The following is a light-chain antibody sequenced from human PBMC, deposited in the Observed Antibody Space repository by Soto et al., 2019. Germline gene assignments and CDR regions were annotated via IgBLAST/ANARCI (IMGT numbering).Light chain of an antibody. Sequence: EIVLTQSPATLSLSPGERATLSCRASQSVSSYLAWYQQKPGQAPRLLIYDASNRATGIPARFSGSGSGTDLTLTISSLEPGDFAVYYCQQRSNWSPRFTFGPGTKVDIK. V-gene: IGKV3-11*01. J-gene: IGKJ3*01. CDR3: QQRSNWSPRFT. CDR1: QSVSSY. CDR2: DAS.